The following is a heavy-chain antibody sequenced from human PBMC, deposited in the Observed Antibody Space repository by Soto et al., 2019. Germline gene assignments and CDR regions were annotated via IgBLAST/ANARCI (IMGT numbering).Heavy chain of an antibody. CDR1: GYTFTSYD. Sequence: ASVKVSCKASGYTFTSYDINWVRQATGQGLEWMGWMNPNSGNTGYAQKFQGRVTMTRNTSISTAYMELSSLRSEDTAVYYCAREPYNWNYGGEWFDPWGQGTLVTVSS. J-gene: IGHJ5*02. CDR3: AREPYNWNYGGEWFDP. CDR2: MNPNSGNT. D-gene: IGHD1-7*01. V-gene: IGHV1-8*01.